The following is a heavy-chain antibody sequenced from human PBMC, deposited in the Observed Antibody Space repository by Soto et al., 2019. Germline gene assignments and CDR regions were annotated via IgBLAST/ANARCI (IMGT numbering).Heavy chain of an antibody. J-gene: IGHJ5*02. V-gene: IGHV4-39*02. CDR1: GGSILDSTYY. D-gene: IGHD6-13*01. CDR3: TRDRGKQQLLLGSFDP. CDR2: IFYSGGT. Sequence: SETLSLTCTVSGGSILDSTYYWAWIRQSPGKGLEWIGTIFYSGGTFYTPSLKSRVTMSVDTSNNQFSLKLSSVTAADTAVYYCTRDRGKQQLLLGSFDPWGQGTLVTVSS.